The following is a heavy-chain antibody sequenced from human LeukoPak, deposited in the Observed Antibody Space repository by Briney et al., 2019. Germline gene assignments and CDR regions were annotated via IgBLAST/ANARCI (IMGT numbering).Heavy chain of an antibody. CDR1: GFTFGDYA. V-gene: IGHV3-49*03. Sequence: QPGRSLRLSCTASGFTFGDYAMSWFRQAPGKGLEWVGFIRSKGYGGTTEYAASVRGRFTISRDDSKSIAYLQMNSLKTEDPAVYYCTRDLYYDFWSGESSFDYWGQGTLVTVSS. CDR3: TRDLYYDFWSGESSFDY. J-gene: IGHJ4*02. D-gene: IGHD3-3*01. CDR2: IRSKGYGGTT.